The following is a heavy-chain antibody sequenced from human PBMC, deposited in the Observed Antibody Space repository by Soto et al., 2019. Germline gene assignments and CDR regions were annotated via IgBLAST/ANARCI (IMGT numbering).Heavy chain of an antibody. J-gene: IGHJ6*02. D-gene: IGHD1-7*01. CDR1: GFTFSDYY. CDR3: ARDPHWNYVRGAYYYYGMDV. Sequence: LRLSCAASGFTFSDYYMSWIRQAPGKGLEWASYISSSGSTIYYADSVKGRFTISRDNAKNSLYLQMDSLRAEDTAVYYCARDPHWNYVRGAYYYYGMDVWGQGTTVTVSS. V-gene: IGHV3-11*01. CDR2: ISSSGSTI.